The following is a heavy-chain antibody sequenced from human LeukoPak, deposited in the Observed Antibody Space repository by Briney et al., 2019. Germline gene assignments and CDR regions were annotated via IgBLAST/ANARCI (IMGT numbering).Heavy chain of an antibody. Sequence: GESLRLSCAASGFIVSNNYMSWVRQAPGKGLEWVSVIYSGGSTYYADSVKGRFTISRDNSKNTLYLQMNSLRAEDTAVYYCAKTPVPYSSGWYALDYWGQGTLVTVSS. V-gene: IGHV3-53*05. CDR2: IYSGGST. D-gene: IGHD6-19*01. CDR3: AKTPVPYSSGWYALDY. CDR1: GFIVSNNY. J-gene: IGHJ4*02.